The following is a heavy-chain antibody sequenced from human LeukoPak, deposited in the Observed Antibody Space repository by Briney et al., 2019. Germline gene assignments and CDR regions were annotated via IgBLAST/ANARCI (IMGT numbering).Heavy chain of an antibody. J-gene: IGHJ4*02. CDR2: ISSSSIYI. D-gene: IGHD3-10*01. Sequence: PGGSLRLSCAASGFTFSSYSMSWVRQAPEKGLEWVSSISSSSIYIYYADSVKGRFTISRDNSKNTLYLQMNSLRADDTAVYYCAKRTGGSGSRGGVLDYWGQGTLVTVSS. CDR3: AKRTGGSGSRGGVLDY. V-gene: IGHV3-21*04. CDR1: GFTFSSYS.